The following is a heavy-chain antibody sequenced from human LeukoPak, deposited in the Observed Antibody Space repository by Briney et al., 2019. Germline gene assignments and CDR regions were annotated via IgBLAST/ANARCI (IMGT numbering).Heavy chain of an antibody. J-gene: IGHJ4*02. V-gene: IGHV3-74*01. D-gene: IGHD3-16*02. CDR1: GFTFSSYW. CDR3: ARDRGRNDYVWGSYRYNTGEFDY. Sequence: GGSLGLSCAASGFTFSSYWMHWVRQAPGKGLVWVSRINSDGSSTSYADSVKGRFTISRDNAKNTLYLQMNSLRAEDTAVYYCARDRGRNDYVWGSYRYNTGEFDYWGQGTLVTVSS. CDR2: INSDGSST.